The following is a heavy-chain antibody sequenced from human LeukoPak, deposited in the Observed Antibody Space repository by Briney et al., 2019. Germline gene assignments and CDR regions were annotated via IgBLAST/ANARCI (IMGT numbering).Heavy chain of an antibody. V-gene: IGHV4-59*01. J-gene: IGHJ4*02. CDR2: IYYSGST. Sequence: PSETLSLTCTVSGGSISSYYWSWIRQPPGKRLECIGYIYYSGSTNYNPSLKSRVTISVDTSKNQFSLKLSSVTAADTAVYYCARIGSGWYGRNDVDYWGQGTLVTVSS. CDR1: GGSISSYY. CDR3: ARIGSGWYGRNDVDY. D-gene: IGHD6-19*01.